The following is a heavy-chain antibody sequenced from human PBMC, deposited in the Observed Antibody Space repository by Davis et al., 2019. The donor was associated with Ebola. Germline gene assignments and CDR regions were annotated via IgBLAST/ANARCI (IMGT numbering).Heavy chain of an antibody. CDR1: GFTFTDAW. CDR2: VKSKTYGGTA. Sequence: PGGSLRLSCAASGFTFTDAWMAWVRQAPGKGLAWVGHVKSKTYGGTADYTAPVKGRFTISRDDSTNTLHLQMNSLKTEDTAVYYCTTASGYYNYWGQGTLVTVSS. CDR3: TTASGYYNY. D-gene: IGHD5-18*01. V-gene: IGHV3-15*01. J-gene: IGHJ4*01.